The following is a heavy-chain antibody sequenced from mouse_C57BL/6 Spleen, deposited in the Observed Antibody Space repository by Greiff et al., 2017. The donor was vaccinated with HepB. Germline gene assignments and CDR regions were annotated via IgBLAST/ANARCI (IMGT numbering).Heavy chain of an antibody. Sequence: VQLQQPGAELVMPGASVKLSCKASGYTFTSYWMHWVKQRPGQGLEWIGEIDPSDSYTNYNQKFKGKSTLTVDKSSSTAYMQLSSLTSEDSAVYYCAREDGTSFPFAYWGQGTLVTVSA. CDR3: AREDGTSFPFAY. CDR1: GYTFTSYW. V-gene: IGHV1-69*01. D-gene: IGHD1-1*01. J-gene: IGHJ3*01. CDR2: IDPSDSYT.